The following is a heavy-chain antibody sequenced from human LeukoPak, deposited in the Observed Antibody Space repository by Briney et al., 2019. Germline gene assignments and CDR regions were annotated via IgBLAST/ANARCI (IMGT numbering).Heavy chain of an antibody. V-gene: IGHV1-18*01. D-gene: IGHD1-7*01. Sequence: ASVKVSCKASGYTFTSYGISWVRQAPGQGLEWMGWISAYNGNTNYAQKLQGRVTMTTDTSTSTAYMELRSLRSDDTAVYYCARDPESNWNYGESVINWFDPWGQGTLVTVSS. CDR1: GYTFTSYG. J-gene: IGHJ5*02. CDR3: ARDPESNWNYGESVINWFDP. CDR2: ISAYNGNT.